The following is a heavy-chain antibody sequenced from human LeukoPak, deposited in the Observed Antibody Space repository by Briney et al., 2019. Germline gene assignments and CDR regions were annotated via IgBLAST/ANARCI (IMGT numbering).Heavy chain of an antibody. Sequence: GGSLRLSCAASGFTFSSHAMSWVRQAPGKGLEWISTISGSTGNTYYVDSMMGRFTISRDNSKNTLYLQMNSLRAEDTAVYYCAKDRSGGDAFDIWGQGTLVTVSS. CDR3: AKDRSGGDAFDI. D-gene: IGHD3-10*01. CDR2: ISGSTGNT. CDR1: GFTFSSHA. V-gene: IGHV3-23*01. J-gene: IGHJ3*02.